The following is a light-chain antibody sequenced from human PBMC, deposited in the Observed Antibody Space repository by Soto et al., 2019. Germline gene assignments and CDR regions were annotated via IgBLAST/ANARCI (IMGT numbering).Light chain of an antibody. J-gene: IGLJ3*02. CDR3: TSFTTTNIWV. V-gene: IGLV2-14*01. CDR1: SSDIGVYNY. CDR2: EVS. Sequence: QSVLTQPAPVSGSPGQSITISCTGTSSDIGVYNYVSWYQQHPGKAPKLVICEVSNRPSGVSSRFSGSKSGNTASLTISGLRAEDEADYYCTSFTTTNIWVFGGGTKVTVL.